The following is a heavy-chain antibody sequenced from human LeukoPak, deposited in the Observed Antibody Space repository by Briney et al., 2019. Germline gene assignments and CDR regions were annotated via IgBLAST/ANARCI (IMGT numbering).Heavy chain of an antibody. J-gene: IGHJ4*02. Sequence: GGSLRLSCAASGFTFSSYAMSWVRQAPGKGLEWVSAISGSGGSTYYADSVKGRFTTSRDNSKNTLYLQMNSLRAEDTAVYYCARDGGHSTDLDYWGQGILVTVSS. V-gene: IGHV3-23*01. CDR3: ARDGGHSTDLDY. CDR2: ISGSGGST. CDR1: GFTFSSYA. D-gene: IGHD2-8*02.